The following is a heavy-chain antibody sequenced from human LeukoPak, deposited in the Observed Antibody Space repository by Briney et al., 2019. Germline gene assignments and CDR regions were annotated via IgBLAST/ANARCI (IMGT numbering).Heavy chain of an antibody. CDR1: GFTFGDYA. CDR2: IRSKAYGGTT. D-gene: IGHD3-16*02. V-gene: IGHV3-49*04. Sequence: GGSLRLSCTASGFTFGDYAMSWVRQAPGKGLEWVGFIRSKAYGGTTEYAASVKGRFTISRDDSKSIAYLQMNSLKTEDTAVYYCTSRAQYVWGSYRLPYYFDYWGQGTLVTVSS. CDR3: TSRAQYVWGSYRLPYYFDY. J-gene: IGHJ4*02.